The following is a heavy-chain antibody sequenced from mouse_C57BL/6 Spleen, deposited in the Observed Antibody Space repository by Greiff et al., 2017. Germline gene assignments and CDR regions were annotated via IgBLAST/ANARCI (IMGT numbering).Heavy chain of an antibody. Sequence: EVQLVESGGGLVKPGGSLKLSCAASGFTFSDYGMHWVRQAPEKGLEWVEYISSGSSTIYYADTMKGRFTISRDNAKNTLFLQVTSLGSEDTARYCGASGTTGGYFDVWGTGTTVTVSS. V-gene: IGHV5-17*01. D-gene: IGHD1-1*01. CDR2: ISSGSSTI. CDR1: GFTFSDYG. J-gene: IGHJ1*03. CDR3: ASGTTGGYFDV.